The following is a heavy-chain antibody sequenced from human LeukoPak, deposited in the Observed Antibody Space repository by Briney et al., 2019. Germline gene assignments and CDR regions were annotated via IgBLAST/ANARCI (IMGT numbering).Heavy chain of an antibody. J-gene: IGHJ4*02. V-gene: IGHV3-23*01. CDR2: ITGSGVST. CDR3: AKLLNDYGDYYFDY. Sequence: GGSLRLSCAASGFTFSSYGMNWVRQAPGKGLEWVSSITGSGVSTYYGDSVKGRFTISRDNSKNTLFLQMNSLRAEDTAVYYCAKLLNDYGDYYFDYWGQGTLVTVSS. D-gene: IGHD4-17*01. CDR1: GFTFSSYG.